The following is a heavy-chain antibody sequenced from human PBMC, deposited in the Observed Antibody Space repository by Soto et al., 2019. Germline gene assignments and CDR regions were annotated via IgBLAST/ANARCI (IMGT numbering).Heavy chain of an antibody. J-gene: IGHJ5*02. Sequence: ASVKVSCKASGGTFSSYAISWVRQAPGQGLEWMGGIIPIFGTANYAQKFQGRVTITADESTSTAYMELSSLRSEDTAVYYCARDRLGCSSTSCQIRAYNWFDPWGQGTLVTVSS. CDR3: ARDRLGCSSTSCQIRAYNWFDP. V-gene: IGHV1-69*13. CDR1: GGTFSSYA. D-gene: IGHD2-2*01. CDR2: IIPIFGTA.